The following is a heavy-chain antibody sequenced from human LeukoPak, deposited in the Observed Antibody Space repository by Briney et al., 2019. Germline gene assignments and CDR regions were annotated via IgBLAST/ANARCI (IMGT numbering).Heavy chain of an antibody. CDR2: INPNSGGT. Sequence: ASGKVSCKASGYTFTGYYMHWVRQAPGQGLEWMGWINPNSGGTNYAQKFQGRVTMTRDTSISTAYMELSRLRSDDTAVYYCARDSSSGWYGEPFDYWGQGTLVTVSS. J-gene: IGHJ4*02. CDR3: ARDSSSGWYGEPFDY. V-gene: IGHV1-2*02. D-gene: IGHD6-19*01. CDR1: GYTFTGYY.